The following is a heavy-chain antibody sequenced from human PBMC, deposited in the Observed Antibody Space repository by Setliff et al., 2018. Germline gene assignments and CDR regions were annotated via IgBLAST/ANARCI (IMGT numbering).Heavy chain of an antibody. D-gene: IGHD3-16*01. V-gene: IGHV1-69*10. J-gene: IGHJ4*02. CDR2: IIPSLGIG. CDR3: ARDGGNGVDY. Sequence: SVKVSCKASGGTFRRYAISWVRQAPGQGLEWMGGIIPSLGIGNYAQKLQGRVTVTTDESTTTAYMELSSLKAEDTAVYYCARDGGNGVDYWGQGTLVTVSS. CDR1: GGTFRRYA.